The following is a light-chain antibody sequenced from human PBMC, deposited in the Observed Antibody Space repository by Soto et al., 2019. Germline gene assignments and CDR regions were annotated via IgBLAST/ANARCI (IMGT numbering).Light chain of an antibody. V-gene: IGKV3-11*01. CDR3: QQRSNWPPEIT. J-gene: IGKJ5*01. CDR1: QSVSIS. CDR2: DAS. Sequence: EIVLAQSPATLSLSPGERATLSCSASQSVSISLAWYQQKPGQAPRLLIYDASNRATGVPARFSGSGSGTDFTLTVSSLEPEDFALYYCQQRSNWPPEITFGQGTLLEIK.